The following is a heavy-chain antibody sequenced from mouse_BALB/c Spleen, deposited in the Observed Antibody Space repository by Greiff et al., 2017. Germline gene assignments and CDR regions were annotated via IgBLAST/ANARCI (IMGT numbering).Heavy chain of an antibody. CDR3: VREDGNYAMDY. Sequence: QVQLKESGPGLVAPSQSLSITCTVSGFSLTSYDISWIRQPPGKGLEWLGVIWTGGGTNYNSAFMSRLSISKDNSKSQVFLKMNSLQTDDTAIYYCVREDGNYAMDYWGQGTSVTVSA. CDR1: GFSLTSYD. J-gene: IGHJ4*01. D-gene: IGHD2-1*01. CDR2: IWTGGGT. V-gene: IGHV2-9-2*01.